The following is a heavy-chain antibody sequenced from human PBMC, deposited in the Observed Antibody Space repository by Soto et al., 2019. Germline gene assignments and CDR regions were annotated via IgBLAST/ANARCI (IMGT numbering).Heavy chain of an antibody. CDR1: GGSFSGYY. CDR3: ARGISFWSGYYLNWFDP. D-gene: IGHD3-3*01. Sequence: PSETLSLTCAVCGGSFSGYYWSWIRQPPGKGLEWIGEINHSGSTNYNPSLKSRVTISVDTSKNQFSLKLSSVTAADTAVYYCARGISFWSGYYLNWFDPWGQGTMVT. V-gene: IGHV4-34*01. CDR2: INHSGST. J-gene: IGHJ5*02.